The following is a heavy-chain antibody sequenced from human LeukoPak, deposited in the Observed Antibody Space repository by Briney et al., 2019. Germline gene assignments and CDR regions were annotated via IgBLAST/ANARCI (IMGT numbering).Heavy chain of an antibody. D-gene: IGHD6-6*01. CDR1: GFTFSSYS. V-gene: IGHV3-21*01. J-gene: IGHJ1*01. CDR2: ISSSSSYI. Sequence: PGGSLRLSCAASGFTFSSYSMNWVRQAPGKGLEWVSSISSSSSYIYYADSVKGRFTISRDDAKNSLYLQMNSLRADDTALYYCARDLSTSSTAYFQHWGQGTLVTVSS. CDR3: ARDLSTSSTAYFQH.